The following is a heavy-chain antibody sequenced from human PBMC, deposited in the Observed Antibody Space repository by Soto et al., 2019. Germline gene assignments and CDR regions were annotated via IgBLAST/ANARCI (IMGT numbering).Heavy chain of an antibody. CDR2: INAGNGNT. Sequence: ASVKVSCKASGYTFTSYAMHWVRQAPGQRLEWMGWINAGNGNTKYSQKFQGRVTITRDTSASTAYMELSSLRSEDTAVYYCARCFPGAPAAAAYWGQRALVTGSS. D-gene: IGHD6-13*01. J-gene: IGHJ4*02. V-gene: IGHV1-3*01. CDR1: GYTFTSYA. CDR3: ARCFPGAPAAAAY.